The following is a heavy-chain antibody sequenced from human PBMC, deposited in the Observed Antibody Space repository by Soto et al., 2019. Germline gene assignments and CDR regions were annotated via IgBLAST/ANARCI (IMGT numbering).Heavy chain of an antibody. CDR1: GDTFTDYY. CDR2: VNPSGGHT. V-gene: IGHV1-46*01. Sequence: QVQLMQSGAEVKKPGASVKVSCKASGDTFTDYYIHWVRQAPGQGLEWMGTVNPSGGHTTYAQHSVGRATMTSDTSTRTPYQELTSLTSDDTGIYDCAREGHVVVGTATLDYWGQGTLVTVSS. J-gene: IGHJ4*02. D-gene: IGHD2-21*02. CDR3: AREGHVVVGTATLDY.